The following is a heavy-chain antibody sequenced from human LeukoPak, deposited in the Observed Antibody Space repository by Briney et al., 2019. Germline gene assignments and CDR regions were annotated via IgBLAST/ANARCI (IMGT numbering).Heavy chain of an antibody. CDR3: AGDQRGYTDY. CDR1: GGSISSYY. J-gene: IGHJ4*02. Sequence: PSETLSLTCTVSGGSISSYYWSWIRQPPGKGLEWIGYIYYSGSTNYNPSLKSRVTISVDTSKNQFSLQLSSVTAADTAVYYCAGDQRGYTDYWGQGTLVTVSS. V-gene: IGHV4-59*01. D-gene: IGHD5-18*01. CDR2: IYYSGST.